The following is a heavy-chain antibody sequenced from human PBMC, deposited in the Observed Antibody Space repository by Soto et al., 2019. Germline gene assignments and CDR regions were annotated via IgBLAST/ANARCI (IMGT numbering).Heavy chain of an antibody. CDR3: ARVGGGYSYGNFDY. CDR1: GGTFSSYA. D-gene: IGHD5-18*01. Sequence: SVKVSCKASGGTFSSYAISWVRQAPGQGLEWMGGIIPIFGTANYAQKFQGRVTITADESTSTAYMELSSLRSEDTAVYYCARVGGGYSYGNFDYWGQGTLVTVSS. J-gene: IGHJ4*02. V-gene: IGHV1-69*13. CDR2: IIPIFGTA.